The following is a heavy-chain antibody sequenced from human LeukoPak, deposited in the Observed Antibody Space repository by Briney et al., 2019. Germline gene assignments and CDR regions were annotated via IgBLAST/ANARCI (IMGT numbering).Heavy chain of an antibody. CDR3: AKNPFLGYCSGGSCLGS. J-gene: IGHJ5*02. CDR2: ISYDGSNK. CDR1: GFTFSTYA. Sequence: PGRSLTLSCAASGFTFSTYAMHRVRQAPGKGLEWVEVISYDGSNKYYADSVKGRFTISRDNSKNTLYLQMNSLRAEDTAVYYCAKNPFLGYCSGGSCLGSWGQGTLVTVSS. V-gene: IGHV3-30*04. D-gene: IGHD2-15*01.